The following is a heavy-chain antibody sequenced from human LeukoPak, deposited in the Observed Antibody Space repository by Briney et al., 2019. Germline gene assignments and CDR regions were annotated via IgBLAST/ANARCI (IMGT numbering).Heavy chain of an antibody. D-gene: IGHD3-3*01. CDR2: IYHSGST. CDR3: ARVRPYDFWSGPFDY. J-gene: IGHJ4*02. Sequence: SETLSLTCTVSGGSISSYSWSWIRQPPGKGPEWIGYIYHSGSTYYNPSLKSRVTISVDRSKNLFSLKLSSVTAADTAVYYCARVRPYDFWSGPFDYWGQGTLVTVSS. CDR1: GGSISSYS. V-gene: IGHV4-30-2*01.